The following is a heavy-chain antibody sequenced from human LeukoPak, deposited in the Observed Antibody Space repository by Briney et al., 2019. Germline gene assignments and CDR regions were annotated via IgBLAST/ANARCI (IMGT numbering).Heavy chain of an antibody. D-gene: IGHD6-13*01. J-gene: IGHJ3*02. CDR3: ASDTYSSSWSHDAFDI. CDR1: GYTFTSYG. V-gene: IGHV1-18*01. Sequence: GASVKLSCKASGYTFTSYGISWVRQAPGQGLEWMGWISAYNGSTNYAQKLQGRVTMTTDTSTSTAYMELRSLRSDATAVYYCASDTYSSSWSHDAFDIWGQGTMVTVSS. CDR2: ISAYNGST.